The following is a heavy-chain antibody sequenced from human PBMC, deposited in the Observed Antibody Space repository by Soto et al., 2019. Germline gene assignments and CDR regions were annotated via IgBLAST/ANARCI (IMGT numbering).Heavy chain of an antibody. CDR3: ARGEQWLVPHFDY. Sequence: ASGKVSCKASGYTFTGYYMHWVRQAPGQGLEWMGWINPNSGGTNYAQKFQGRVTMTRDTSISTAYMELSRLRSDDTAVYYCARGEQWLVPHFDYWGQGTLVTVSS. CDR2: INPNSGGT. V-gene: IGHV1-2*02. D-gene: IGHD6-19*01. J-gene: IGHJ4*02. CDR1: GYTFTGYY.